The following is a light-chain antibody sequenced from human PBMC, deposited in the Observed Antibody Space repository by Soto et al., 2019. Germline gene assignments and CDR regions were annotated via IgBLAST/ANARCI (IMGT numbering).Light chain of an antibody. CDR3: QQYNDWWT. CDR1: QSVSSN. CDR2: VAS. Sequence: EIVMTQSPASLSVSPLGIATLSCRASQSVSSNLAWYQQKPGQAPRLLIYVASTRATGIPARFSGSGSGTEFTLTISSLQSEDFAVYYCQQYNDWWTFGQGTKVDIK. V-gene: IGKV3-15*01. J-gene: IGKJ1*01.